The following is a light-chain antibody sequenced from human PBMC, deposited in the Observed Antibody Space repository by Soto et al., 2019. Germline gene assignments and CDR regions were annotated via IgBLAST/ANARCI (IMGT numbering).Light chain of an antibody. Sequence: EIVLTQSPGTLSLSPGERATLSCRASQSVSSRYLARYQQKPGQAPRLLIYAASSRATGIPDRFSGSVSGTDFTLTISRRETEDLSVYYCQQYGISPWTFGQGTKVKIK. CDR2: AAS. V-gene: IGKV3-20*01. CDR1: QSVSSRY. CDR3: QQYGISPWT. J-gene: IGKJ1*01.